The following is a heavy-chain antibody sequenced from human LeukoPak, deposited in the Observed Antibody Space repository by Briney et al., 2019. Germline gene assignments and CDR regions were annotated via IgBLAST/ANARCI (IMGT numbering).Heavy chain of an antibody. V-gene: IGHV1-46*03. J-gene: IGHJ4*02. CDR3: ARGDRIAAAGY. D-gene: IGHD6-25*01. Sequence: ASVEVSCKASGYTFTSYYMHWVGQPPGQGLEWMGKITPSDGSTSYTQKFQGRVTMTRDTATSTVYMELSSLRSEDTAVYYCARGDRIAAAGYWGQGTLVTVSS. CDR2: ITPSDGST. CDR1: GYTFTSYY.